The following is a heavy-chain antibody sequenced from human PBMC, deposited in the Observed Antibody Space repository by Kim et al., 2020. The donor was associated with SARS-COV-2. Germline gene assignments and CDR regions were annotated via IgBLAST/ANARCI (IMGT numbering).Heavy chain of an antibody. CDR1: GSSISSSNW. CDR2: IYYSGTT. V-gene: IGHV4-28*01. CDR3: ARSTYCRSTNCYGYFEH. D-gene: IGHD2-2*01. Sequence: SETLSLTCAVSGSSISSSNWWGWIRQPPGKGLQWIGYIYYSGTTYYNPSLENRVTMSVDTSKNQFSLNLRSVTAVDTAVYYCARSTYCRSTNCYGYFEHWGQGTHVTVSS. J-gene: IGHJ4*02.